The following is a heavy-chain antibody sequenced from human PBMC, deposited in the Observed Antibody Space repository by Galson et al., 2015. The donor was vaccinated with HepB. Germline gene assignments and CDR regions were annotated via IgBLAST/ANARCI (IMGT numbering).Heavy chain of an antibody. D-gene: IGHD5-18*01. CDR2: ISGSGGST. CDR1: GFTFSSYA. Sequence: SLRLSCAASGFTFSSYAMSWVRQAPGRGLEWASAISGSGGSTYYADSVKGRFTISRDNSKNTLYLQMNSLRAEDTAVYYCASPVAHGRYSYGSIFDYWGQGTLVTVSS. V-gene: IGHV3-23*01. CDR3: ASPVAHGRYSYGSIFDY. J-gene: IGHJ4*02.